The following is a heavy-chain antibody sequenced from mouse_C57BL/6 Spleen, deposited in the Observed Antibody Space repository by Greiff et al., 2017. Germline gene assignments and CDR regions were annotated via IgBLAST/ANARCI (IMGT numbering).Heavy chain of an antibody. CDR2: IDPENGDT. J-gene: IGHJ2*01. CDR3: YYVLCYINHEDYFDV. V-gene: IGHV14-1*01. Sequence: VQLQQSGAELVRPGASVKLSCKASGFNIKDYYMNWVKQRPEKGLEWIGKIDPENGDTAYDQKFQGKAHMTADTASNTAYLQLSSLTSEDTAVYYCYYVLCYINHEDYFDVWGQGTTLTVSS. CDR1: GFNIKDYY. D-gene: IGHD2-5*01.